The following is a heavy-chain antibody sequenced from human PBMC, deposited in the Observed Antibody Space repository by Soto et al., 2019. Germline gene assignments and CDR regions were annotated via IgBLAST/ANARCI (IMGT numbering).Heavy chain of an antibody. CDR1: GGSFSGYY. CDR3: ARSGRFSRFNWFDP. Sequence: SETLSLTCAVYGGSFSGYYWSWIRQPPGKGLEWIGEINHSGSTNYNPSLKSRATISVDTSKNQFSLKLSSVTAADTAVYYCARSGRFSRFNWFDPWGQGTLVTVSS. CDR2: INHSGST. J-gene: IGHJ5*02. D-gene: IGHD3-10*01. V-gene: IGHV4-34*01.